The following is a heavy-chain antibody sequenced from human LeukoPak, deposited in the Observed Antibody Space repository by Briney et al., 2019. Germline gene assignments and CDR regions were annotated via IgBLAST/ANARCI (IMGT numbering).Heavy chain of an antibody. CDR1: GYTFTSYG. CDR2: ISAYNGNT. D-gene: IGHD3-10*01. CDR3: ARDTMVRGVALFNYYYYMDV. Sequence: SVKVSCEASGYTFTSYGISWVRQAPGQGLEWMGWISAYNGNTNYAQKLQGRVTMTTDTSTSTAYMELRSLRSDDTAVYYCARDTMVRGVALFNYYYYMDVWGKGTTVTISS. V-gene: IGHV1-18*01. J-gene: IGHJ6*03.